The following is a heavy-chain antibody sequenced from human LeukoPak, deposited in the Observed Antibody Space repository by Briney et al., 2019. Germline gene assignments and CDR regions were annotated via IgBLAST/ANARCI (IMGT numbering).Heavy chain of an antibody. J-gene: IGHJ3*02. Sequence: GASVKVSCKASGYTFTGYYMHWVRQAPGQGLEWMGWINPNSGGTNYAQKFQGRVTMTRDTSISTAYMELSRLRSDDTAVYYCARVWNPRDGYNDAFDIWGQGTMVTVSS. D-gene: IGHD5-24*01. CDR1: GYTFTGYY. V-gene: IGHV1-2*02. CDR3: ARVWNPRDGYNDAFDI. CDR2: INPNSGGT.